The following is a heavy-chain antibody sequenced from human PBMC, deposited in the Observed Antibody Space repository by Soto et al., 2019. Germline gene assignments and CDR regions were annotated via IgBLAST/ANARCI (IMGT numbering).Heavy chain of an antibody. Sequence: GASVKVSCKASGYTFTSYYMHWVRQAPGQGLEWMGIINPSGGSTSYAQKFQGRVTMTRDTSTSTVYMELSSLRSEDTAVYYCARAKVVVPAAIRLVHYYYYYGMDVWGQETTVTVSS. CDR1: GYTFTSYY. J-gene: IGHJ6*02. CDR2: INPSGGST. D-gene: IGHD2-2*01. V-gene: IGHV1-46*01. CDR3: ARAKVVVPAAIRLVHYYYYYGMDV.